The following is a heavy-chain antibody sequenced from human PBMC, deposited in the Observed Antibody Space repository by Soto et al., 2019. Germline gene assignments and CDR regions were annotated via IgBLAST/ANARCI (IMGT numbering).Heavy chain of an antibody. Sequence: PSQTLSLTCAICGDSVSNNGATWNWIRQSPSRGLEWLGRAYYRSRWQYDYATSVRSRITIIPDTSKNQFSLQLTSVTPEDTAVYYCARDPPDFNSGFDSWGQGSLVTVS. V-gene: IGHV6-1*01. CDR1: GDSVSNNGAT. J-gene: IGHJ4*02. CDR3: ARDPPDFNSGFDS. D-gene: IGHD1-26*01. CDR2: AYYRSRWQY.